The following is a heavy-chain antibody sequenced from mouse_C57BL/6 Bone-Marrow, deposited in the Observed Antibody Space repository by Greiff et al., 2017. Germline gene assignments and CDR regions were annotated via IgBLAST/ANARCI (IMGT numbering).Heavy chain of an antibody. Sequence: VQLVESGAELARPGASVKLSCKASGYTFTSYGISWVKQRTGQGLEWIGEIYPSTGGTTYNQKFKAKATLTVDKSSSTAYMQLKGLTSEDSAVYYCASPYGSSYGGFAYWGQGTLVTVSA. CDR3: ASPYGSSYGGFAY. V-gene: IGHV1-81*01. CDR1: GYTFTSYG. CDR2: IYPSTGGT. D-gene: IGHD1-1*01. J-gene: IGHJ3*01.